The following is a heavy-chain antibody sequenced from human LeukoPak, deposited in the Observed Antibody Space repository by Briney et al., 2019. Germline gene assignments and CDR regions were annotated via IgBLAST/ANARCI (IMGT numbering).Heavy chain of an antibody. V-gene: IGHV3-74*01. CDR2: INSDGSST. CDR1: GFTFSSYW. Sequence: GSLRLSCAASGFTFSSYWMHWVRQAPGKGLVWVSRINSDGSSTSYAASVEGRFTISRDNAKNTLYLQMNSLRAEDTSVYYCARDRNTGSSYENLFEYWGQGSLVTVSS. CDR3: ARDRNTGSSYENLFEY. J-gene: IGHJ4*02. D-gene: IGHD1-26*01.